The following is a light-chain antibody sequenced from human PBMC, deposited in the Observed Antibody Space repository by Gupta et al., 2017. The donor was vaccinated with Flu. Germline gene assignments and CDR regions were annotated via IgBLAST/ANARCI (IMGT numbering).Light chain of an antibody. CDR3: HQYGSEPFT. Sequence: IVLTQSPGTLSLSPGERATISCSASQSVTANSLAWDPHKPGKAPMLVIYGSSRRATGIPDRFSGSGSGTDFTLTISRLEPEDSAVYYCHQYGSEPFTFGPGTKVDIK. CDR2: GSS. V-gene: IGKV3-20*01. CDR1: QSVTANS. J-gene: IGKJ3*01.